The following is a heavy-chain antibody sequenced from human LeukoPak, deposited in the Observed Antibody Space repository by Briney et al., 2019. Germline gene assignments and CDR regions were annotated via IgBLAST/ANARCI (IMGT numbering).Heavy chain of an antibody. D-gene: IGHD2-8*02. V-gene: IGHV3-7*01. J-gene: IGHJ6*02. CDR3: ARIRLVAGVDV. CDR2: INQVGSQK. Sequence: PGGSLRLSCAASGFSLSSHWMTWVRQAPGKGLEWVTNINQVGSQKYYVDSVKGRFTISRDNAKNSLYLQMNSLRAEDTAVYFCARIRLVAGVDVWGQGTTVTVS. CDR1: GFSLSSHW.